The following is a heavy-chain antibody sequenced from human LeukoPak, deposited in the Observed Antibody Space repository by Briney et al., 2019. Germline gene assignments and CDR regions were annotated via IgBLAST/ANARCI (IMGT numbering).Heavy chain of an antibody. CDR1: GGSISSNNW. CDR3: ARTTEGGYTYGYFYYYYMDV. CDR2: IYHSDYT. D-gene: IGHD5-18*01. J-gene: IGHJ6*03. V-gene: IGHV4-4*02. Sequence: SETLSLTCAVSGGSISSNNWWSWVRQPPGKGLEWIGEIYHSDYTNYNPSLKSRVTISVDKSKNQFSLKLSSVTAADTAVYYCARTTEGGYTYGYFYYYYMDVWGKGTTVTISS.